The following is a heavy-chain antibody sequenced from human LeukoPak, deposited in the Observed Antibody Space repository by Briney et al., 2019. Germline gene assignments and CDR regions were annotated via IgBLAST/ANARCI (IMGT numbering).Heavy chain of an antibody. Sequence: PSETLSLTCTVSGGSISSYYWSWIRQPAGKGLEWIGRIYTSGSTNYNPSLKSRVTMSVDTSKNQFSLKLSSVTAADTAVYYCARDRVNTAIVVVPAAQHDAFDIWGQGTMVTVSS. CDR2: IYTSGST. CDR3: ARDRVNTAIVVVPAAQHDAFDI. CDR1: GGSISSYY. J-gene: IGHJ3*02. D-gene: IGHD2-2*01. V-gene: IGHV4-4*07.